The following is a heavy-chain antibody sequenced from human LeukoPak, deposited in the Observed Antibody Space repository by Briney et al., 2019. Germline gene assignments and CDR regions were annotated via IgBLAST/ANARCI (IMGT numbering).Heavy chain of an antibody. D-gene: IGHD3-22*01. CDR2: TYYRSKWSN. CDR1: GDTVSNNNTA. CDR3: ARFDSRRKNFDY. V-gene: IGHV6-1*01. Sequence: SQTLSLTCVISGDTVSNNNTAWNWIRQSPSRGLERLGRTYYRSKWSNDYALSVRSRITINADTSKNQFSLQLNSVTPEDTAVYYCARFDSRRKNFDYWGQGTLLTVSS. J-gene: IGHJ4*02.